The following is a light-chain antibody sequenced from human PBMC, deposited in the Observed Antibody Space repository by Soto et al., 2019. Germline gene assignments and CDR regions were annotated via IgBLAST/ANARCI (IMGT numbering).Light chain of an antibody. CDR1: QSIGSN. CDR2: AAS. V-gene: IGKV3-15*01. Sequence: EIVMPQSPGTLSLSPGERATLCCRASQSIGSNLAWYQQKPGQDPRLLIYAASIRATDFPARFSGSGSGTEFTLTISSLQPEDFATYYCLQNYNYPLTFGGGTK. CDR3: LQNYNYPLT. J-gene: IGKJ4*01.